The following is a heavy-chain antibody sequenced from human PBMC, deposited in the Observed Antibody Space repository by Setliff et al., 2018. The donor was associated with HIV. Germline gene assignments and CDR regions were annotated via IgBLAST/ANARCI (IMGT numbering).Heavy chain of an antibody. Sequence: PSETLSLTCTVSGDSISSGSKYWTWIRQPAGKGLEWIGRIYSSGSTDYNPSLKSRATVSLDTSKNQFSLKLNSVTAADTAVYYCARLYYGVRGWFDPWGQGTLVTSPQ. CDR1: GDSISSGSKY. J-gene: IGHJ5*02. CDR3: ARLYYGVRGWFDP. V-gene: IGHV4-61*02. D-gene: IGHD3-22*01. CDR2: IYSSGST.